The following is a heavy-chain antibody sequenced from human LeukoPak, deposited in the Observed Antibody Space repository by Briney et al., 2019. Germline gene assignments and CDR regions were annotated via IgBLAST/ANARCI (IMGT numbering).Heavy chain of an antibody. Sequence: ASVKVSCKASGYTFTSYGISWVRQAPGQGLEWMGWISPYNGNTNYAQKLQGRVTMTTDTSTSTAYMELRSLRSADTALYYCARVYYFRNHGMDVWGQGTTVTVSS. CDR3: ARVYYFRNHGMDV. D-gene: IGHD3-10*01. V-gene: IGHV1-18*01. J-gene: IGHJ6*02. CDR1: GYTFTSYG. CDR2: ISPYNGNT.